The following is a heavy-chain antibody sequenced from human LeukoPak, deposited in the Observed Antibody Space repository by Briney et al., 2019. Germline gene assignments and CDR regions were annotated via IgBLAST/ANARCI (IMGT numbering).Heavy chain of an antibody. CDR3: ATSYGDYQGWFDP. D-gene: IGHD4-17*01. CDR2: IYHSGST. V-gene: IGHV4-4*02. J-gene: IGHJ5*02. CDR1: GGSISSSNW. Sequence: PSETLSLTCAVSGGSISSSNWWSWVRQPPGKGLEWIGEIYHSGSTNYNPSLKSRVTISVDTSKNQFSLKLSSVTAADTAVYYCATSYGDYQGWFDPWGQGTLVTVSS.